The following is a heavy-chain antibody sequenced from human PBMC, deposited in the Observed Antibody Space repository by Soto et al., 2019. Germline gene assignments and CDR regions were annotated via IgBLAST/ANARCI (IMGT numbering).Heavy chain of an antibody. CDR1: GGSVSSGNYY. Sequence: ETLSLTCTVSGGSVSSGNYYWSWVRQAPGKGLEWVSAISDGGDRIYYVDSVKGRFTISRDNSKNKLYLQMDSLRAEDTAVYYCVILALGKFDYWGQGILVTVSS. D-gene: IGHD3-3*01. J-gene: IGHJ4*02. CDR2: ISDGGDRI. CDR3: VILALGKFDY. V-gene: IGHV3-23*01.